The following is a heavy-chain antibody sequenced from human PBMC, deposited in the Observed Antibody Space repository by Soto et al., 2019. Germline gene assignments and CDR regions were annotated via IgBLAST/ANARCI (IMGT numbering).Heavy chain of an antibody. CDR1: GVSITSSY. CDR3: ARGYYDSRGQSNTFDI. Sequence: SETLSLTCTVSGVSITSSYWSWIRQSSGKGLEWIGYVYYSGSTNYNPSLKSRVTISIDTSKNQFSLKLRSVTAADTAVYYCARGYYDSRGQSNTFDIWGQGTMVTVS. D-gene: IGHD3-22*01. J-gene: IGHJ3*02. V-gene: IGHV4-59*01. CDR2: VYYSGST.